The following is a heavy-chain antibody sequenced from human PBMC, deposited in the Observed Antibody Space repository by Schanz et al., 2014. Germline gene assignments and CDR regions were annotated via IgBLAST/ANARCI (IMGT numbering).Heavy chain of an antibody. CDR1: GFTLSSYG. V-gene: IGHV3-33*08. CDR2: INSDGTKR. CDR3: ARDGYSVVVISPTESFDI. J-gene: IGHJ3*02. D-gene: IGHD2-21*01. Sequence: VQLAESGGGVVQPGRSLRLSCAASGFTLSSYGMHWVRQAPGKGLEWVAFINSDGTKRFYADSVKSRFTISRDNSRNTLYLQMNSLRAEDTAVYYCARDGYSVVVISPTESFDIWGQGTMVT.